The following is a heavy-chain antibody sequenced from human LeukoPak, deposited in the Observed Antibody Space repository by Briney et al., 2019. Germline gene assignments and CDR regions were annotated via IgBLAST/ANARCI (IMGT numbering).Heavy chain of an antibody. V-gene: IGHV4-38-2*02. CDR1: GYSISSGYY. CDR2: IYHIGST. Sequence: SETLSLTCTVSGYSISSGYYWGWIRQPPGKGLEWIGSIYHIGSTYYNPSLKSRVTISVDTSKNQFSLKLSSVTAADTAVYYCARVNGYNLIDYWGQGTLVTVSS. CDR3: ARVNGYNLIDY. J-gene: IGHJ4*02. D-gene: IGHD5-24*01.